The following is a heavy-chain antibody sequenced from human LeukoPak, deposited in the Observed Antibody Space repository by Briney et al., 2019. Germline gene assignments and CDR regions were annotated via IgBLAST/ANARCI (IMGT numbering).Heavy chain of an antibody. V-gene: IGHV4-61*05. CDR3: ARTTMVRGTYYMDV. D-gene: IGHD3-10*01. CDR2: IYYSGYT. J-gene: IGHJ6*03. CDR1: GASISSRSYY. Sequence: PSETLSLTCTVSGASISSRSYYWGWIRQPPGKGLEWIGYIYYSGYTNYNPSLKSRVTISVDTSKNQFSLKLSSVTAADTAVYYCARTTMVRGTYYMDVWGKGTTVTISS.